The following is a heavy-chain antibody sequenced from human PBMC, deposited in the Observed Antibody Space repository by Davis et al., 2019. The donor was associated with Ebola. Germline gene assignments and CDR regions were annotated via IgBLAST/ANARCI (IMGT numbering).Heavy chain of an antibody. J-gene: IGHJ4*02. CDR3: TGPLLEYSNGWYYFDS. CDR2: ISYSGNT. D-gene: IGHD6-19*01. CDR1: GVSIYGRGYY. Sequence: SETLSLTCTVSGVSIYGRGYYWGWIRQSPGKGLEWIASISYSGNTFYNPSLKSRVTIPVDISRSQFSLKLSPVTAADTAMYYCTGPLLEYSNGWYYFDSWGQGTLVAVSS. V-gene: IGHV4-39*01.